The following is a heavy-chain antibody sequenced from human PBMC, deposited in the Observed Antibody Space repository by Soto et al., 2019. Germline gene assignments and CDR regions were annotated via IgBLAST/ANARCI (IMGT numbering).Heavy chain of an antibody. CDR3: ARHNSQWPNWFDP. J-gene: IGHJ5*02. CDR1: GYTFTIYA. CDR2: INAGNGNT. D-gene: IGHD1-1*01. V-gene: IGHV1-3*01. Sequence: GASVKVSCKASGYTFTIYAMHWVRQAPGQRLEWMGWINAGNGNTKYSQKFQGRVTITRDTSASTAYMDLRSLRSDDTAVYYCARHNSQWPNWFDPWGQGTLVTVSS.